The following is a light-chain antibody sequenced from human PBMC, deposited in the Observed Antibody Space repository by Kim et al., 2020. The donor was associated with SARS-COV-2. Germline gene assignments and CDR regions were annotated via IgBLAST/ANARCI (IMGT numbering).Light chain of an antibody. CDR2: GTS. Sequence: EIVLTQSPGTLSLSPGERATLSCRASQSIAPNHLAWFQQKPGQAPRLLIYGTSSRATGIPHRFSASESGTDFTLTISRLEPEDVAVYFCQEYDRPPYTFGQGTKLEI. J-gene: IGKJ2*01. V-gene: IGKV3-20*01. CDR3: QEYDRPPYT. CDR1: QSIAPNH.